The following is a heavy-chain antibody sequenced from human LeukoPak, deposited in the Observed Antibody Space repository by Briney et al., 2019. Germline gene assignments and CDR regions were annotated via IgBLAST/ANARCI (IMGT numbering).Heavy chain of an antibody. Sequence: SETLPLTCTVSGGSISRSSYYWGWIRQPPGKGLEWIGSIYYSGSTYYNPSLKSRVTISVDTSKNQFSLKLSSVTAADTAVYYCARGSLFDYWGQGTLVTVSS. CDR3: ARGSLFDY. CDR1: GGSISRSSYY. V-gene: IGHV4-39*07. J-gene: IGHJ4*02. CDR2: IYYSGST.